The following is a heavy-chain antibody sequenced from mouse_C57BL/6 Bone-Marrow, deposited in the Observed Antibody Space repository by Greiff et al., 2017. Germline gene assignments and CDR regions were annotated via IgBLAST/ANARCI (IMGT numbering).Heavy chain of an antibody. J-gene: IGHJ1*03. Sequence: EVKLVESGGGLVKPGGSLKLSCAASGFTFSSYAMSWVRQTPEKRLEWVATISDGGSYTYYPANVKGRFTISRDNAKNNLYLQMSHLKSEDTAMYYCARDREVVATSWYFDVWGTGTTVTVSS. CDR2: ISDGGSYT. CDR1: GFTFSSYA. V-gene: IGHV5-4*01. CDR3: ARDREVVATSWYFDV. D-gene: IGHD1-1*01.